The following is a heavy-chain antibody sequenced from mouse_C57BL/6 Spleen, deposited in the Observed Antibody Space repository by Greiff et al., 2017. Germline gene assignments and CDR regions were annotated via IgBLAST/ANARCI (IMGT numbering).Heavy chain of an antibody. J-gene: IGHJ2*01. CDR1: GYTFTSYW. CDR3: ARSDGYFDY. V-gene: IGHV1-50*01. D-gene: IGHD2-3*01. CDR2: IDPSDSYT. Sequence: QVQLQQSGAGLVKPGASVKLSCKASGYTFTSYWMQWVKQRPGQGLEWIGEIDPSDSYTNYNQKFKGKATLTVDTSSSTAYMQLSSLTSEDSAVYYCARSDGYFDYWGQGTTLTVSS.